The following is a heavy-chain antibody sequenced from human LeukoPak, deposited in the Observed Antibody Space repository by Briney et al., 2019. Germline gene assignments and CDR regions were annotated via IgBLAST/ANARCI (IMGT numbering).Heavy chain of an antibody. CDR1: GFTFSSYA. D-gene: IGHD3-3*01. CDR2: ISYDRSNK. J-gene: IGHJ4*02. Sequence: GGSLRLSCAASGFTFSSYAMHWVRQAPGKGLEWVAVISYDRSNKYYADSVKGRFTISRDNSKNTLYLQMNSLRAEDTAVYYCARLRFLEWLLFDYWGQGTLVTVSS. V-gene: IGHV3-30-3*01. CDR3: ARLRFLEWLLFDY.